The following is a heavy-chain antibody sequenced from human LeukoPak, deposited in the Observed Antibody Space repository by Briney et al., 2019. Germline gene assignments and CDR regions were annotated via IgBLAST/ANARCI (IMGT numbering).Heavy chain of an antibody. D-gene: IGHD3-9*01. Sequence: ASVKVSCKASGYTFTSYGISWVRQAPGQGLEWMGWISAYNGNTNYAQKLQGRVTMTTDTSTSTAYMELRSLRSDDTAVYYCARDAPLWDDTLTGYYPNFDYWGQGTLVTVSS. J-gene: IGHJ4*02. V-gene: IGHV1-18*04. CDR2: ISAYNGNT. CDR1: GYTFTSYG. CDR3: ARDAPLWDDTLTGYYPNFDY.